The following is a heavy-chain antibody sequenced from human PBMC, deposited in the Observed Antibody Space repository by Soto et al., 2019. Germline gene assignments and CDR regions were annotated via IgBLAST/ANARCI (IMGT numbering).Heavy chain of an antibody. CDR2: ISTYNGNT. CDR1: GYTFTSYG. Sequence: APVKVSCKVSGYTFTSYGMSWMRQAPGQGLEWMGWISTYNGNTNYAQNLQGRVSMTTDTSTSTAYMELRSLRSDDTAVYYCASRSGTYPYYFDYWGQGTLVTVSS. J-gene: IGHJ4*02. D-gene: IGHD1-26*01. V-gene: IGHV1-18*01. CDR3: ASRSGTYPYYFDY.